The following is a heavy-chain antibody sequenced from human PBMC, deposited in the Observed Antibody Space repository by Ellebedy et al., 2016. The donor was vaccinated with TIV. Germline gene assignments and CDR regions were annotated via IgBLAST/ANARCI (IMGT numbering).Heavy chain of an antibody. CDR2: ITQAGGEK. D-gene: IGHD2-15*01. J-gene: IGHJ3*02. CDR1: GFTLSRHW. Sequence: GESLKISCAASGFTLSRHWMSWVRQGPGKGLGWVANITQAGGEKNYVDSVRGRFTISRDNAKNSLYLQMNSLRAEDTAVYYCARLAGATCQCAFDIWGQGTMVTVSS. V-gene: IGHV3-7*01. CDR3: ARLAGATCQCAFDI.